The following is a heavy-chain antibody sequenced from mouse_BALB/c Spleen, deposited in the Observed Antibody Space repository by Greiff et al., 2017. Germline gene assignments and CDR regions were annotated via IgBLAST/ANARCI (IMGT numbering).Heavy chain of an antibody. D-gene: IGHD4-1*01. J-gene: IGHJ2*01. CDR1: GYSITSGYY. Sequence: EVKLMESGPGLVKPSQSLSLTCSVTGYSITSGYYWNWIRQFPGNKLEWMGYISYDGSNNYNPSLKNRISITRDTSKNQFFLKLNSVTTEDTATYYCARGGLTGDYWGQGTTLTVSS. CDR3: ARGGLTGDY. V-gene: IGHV3-6*02. CDR2: ISYDGSN.